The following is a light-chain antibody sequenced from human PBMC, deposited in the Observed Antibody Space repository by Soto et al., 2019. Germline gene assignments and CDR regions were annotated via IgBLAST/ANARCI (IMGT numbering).Light chain of an antibody. Sequence: QSALTQPASVSGAPGQQFTISCPGTGTNVGAYNFVSWYQQPPAKAPNLMIYKVSNRPSGVSYRFSGSKSGNTASLTISGLQAEDEADYYCSSYTTRVTLVFGGGTKVTVL. V-gene: IGLV2-14*01. CDR3: SSYTTRVTLV. CDR1: GTNVGAYNF. CDR2: KVS. J-gene: IGLJ2*01.